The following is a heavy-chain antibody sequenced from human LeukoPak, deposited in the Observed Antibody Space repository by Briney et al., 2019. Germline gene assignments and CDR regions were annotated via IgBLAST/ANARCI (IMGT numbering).Heavy chain of an antibody. V-gene: IGHV1-46*01. CDR1: GYTFTSYY. Sequence: ASVKVSCKASGYTFTSYYMHWVRQAPGQGLEWMGIINPSGGSTSYAQKFQGRVTMTRDTSTSTVYMELSSLRSEVTAVYYCARQDTAAGSHDAWGQGTLVTVSS. CDR3: ARQDTAAGSHDA. CDR2: INPSGGST. D-gene: IGHD6-25*01. J-gene: IGHJ5*02.